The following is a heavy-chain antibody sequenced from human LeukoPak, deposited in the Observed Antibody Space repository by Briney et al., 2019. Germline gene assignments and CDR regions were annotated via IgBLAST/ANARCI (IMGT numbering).Heavy chain of an antibody. V-gene: IGHV4-61*08. CDR1: GASVGSAGYH. D-gene: IGHD1-26*01. CDR2: IYYISNT. Sequence: SETLSLTCTVSGASVGSAGYHWSWIRQPPGGGLEWIGYIYYISNTNYNPSLKSRVSMSVDPSKNQFSLKLNSVTAADTAVYYCARTQSQSGSYRYYFGYWGQGTLVTVSS. CDR3: ARTQSQSGSYRYYFGY. J-gene: IGHJ4*02.